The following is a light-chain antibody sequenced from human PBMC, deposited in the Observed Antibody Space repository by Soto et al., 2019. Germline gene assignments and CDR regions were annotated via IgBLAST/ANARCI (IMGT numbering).Light chain of an antibody. CDR2: AAS. Sequence: AIRMTQSPSSFSASTGARVTITCRASQGISSYLAWYQQKPGQAPKLLIYAASTLQSGVPSRFSGSGSGTDFTLTISCLQSEDFATYYCQQYYSYPWTFGQGTKVEIK. J-gene: IGKJ1*01. CDR3: QQYYSYPWT. V-gene: IGKV1-8*01. CDR1: QGISSY.